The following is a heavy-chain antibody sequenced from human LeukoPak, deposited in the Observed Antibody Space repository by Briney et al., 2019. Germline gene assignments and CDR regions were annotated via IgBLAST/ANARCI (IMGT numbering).Heavy chain of an antibody. CDR1: GFTFSSYG. Sequence: GGSLRLSCAASGFTFSSYGMHWVRQAPGKGLEWVAVIWYGGSNKYYADSVKGRFTISRDNSKNTLYLQMNSLRAEDTAVYYCAKGAEYSSSWYDYWGQGTLVTVSS. J-gene: IGHJ4*02. D-gene: IGHD6-13*01. CDR2: IWYGGSNK. CDR3: AKGAEYSSSWYDY. V-gene: IGHV3-30*02.